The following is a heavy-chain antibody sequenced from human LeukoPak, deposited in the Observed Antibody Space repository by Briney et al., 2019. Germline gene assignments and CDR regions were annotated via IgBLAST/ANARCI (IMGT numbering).Heavy chain of an antibody. J-gene: IGHJ5*02. CDR2: INPSGGST. V-gene: IGHV1-46*01. D-gene: IGHD3-16*01. Sequence: ASVKVSCKASGYTFTSYYMHWVRQAPGQGLEWMGIINPSGGSTSYAQKFQGRVTMTRDTSTSTVYMELSGLRSEDTAVYYCARDRGGGWFDPWGQGTLVTVSS. CDR3: ARDRGGGWFDP. CDR1: GYTFTSYY.